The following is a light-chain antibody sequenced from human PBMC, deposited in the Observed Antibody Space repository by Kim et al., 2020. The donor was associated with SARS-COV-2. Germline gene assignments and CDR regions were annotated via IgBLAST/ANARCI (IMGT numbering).Light chain of an antibody. CDR2: TAS. J-gene: IGKJ4*01. CDR3: QQTDSFPLT. CDR1: QGISTW. Sequence: PSVGDRVTITCRESQGISTWLALYQQKPGKAPKLLIHTASTLQSGVSSRFSGSGSGTDFTLTISSLQPEDSATYYCQQTDSFPLTFGGGTKVDIK. V-gene: IGKV1-12*01.